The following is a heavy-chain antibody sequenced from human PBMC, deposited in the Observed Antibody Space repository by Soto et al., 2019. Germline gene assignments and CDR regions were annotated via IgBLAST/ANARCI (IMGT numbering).Heavy chain of an antibody. CDR1: GFTFSSYA. CDR2: TSGSGGST. Sequence: EVQLLESGGGLVQPGGSLRLSCAASGFTFSSYAMSWVRQAPGKGLEWVSATSGSGGSTYYADSVKGRFTISRDNSKNTLYLQMNSLRAEDTAVYYCAKEKYQLPRGRPNWFDPWGQGTLVTVSS. D-gene: IGHD2-2*01. V-gene: IGHV3-23*01. J-gene: IGHJ5*02. CDR3: AKEKYQLPRGRPNWFDP.